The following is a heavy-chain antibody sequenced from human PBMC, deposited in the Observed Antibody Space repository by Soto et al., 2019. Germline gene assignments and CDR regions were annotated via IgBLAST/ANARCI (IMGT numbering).Heavy chain of an antibody. J-gene: IGHJ5*02. Sequence: SETLSLTCAVSGYSISSGYYWGWIRQPPGKGLEWIGSIYHSGSTYYNPSLKSRVTISVDTSKNQFSLKLSSVTAADTAVYYCARVVVVRPNNWFDPWGQGTMVTVSS. CDR1: GYSISSGYY. V-gene: IGHV4-38-2*01. D-gene: IGHD2-2*01. CDR3: ARVVVVRPNNWFDP. CDR2: IYHSGST.